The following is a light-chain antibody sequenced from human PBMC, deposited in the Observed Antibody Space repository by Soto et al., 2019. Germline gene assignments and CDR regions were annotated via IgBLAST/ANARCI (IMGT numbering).Light chain of an antibody. CDR2: EVS. CDR3: MQSTQLPPT. CDR1: QSLLHITGETF. V-gene: IGKV2D-29*02. J-gene: IGKJ5*01. Sequence: DVVMTQTPLSLSVAPGQPASISCKSSQSLLHITGETFLFWYLQKPGQSPQLLIYEVSTRVSGGPDRFSGSRSGTDFPLEVSRVETDDVGIYYCMQSTQLPPTFGQGTRLGIE.